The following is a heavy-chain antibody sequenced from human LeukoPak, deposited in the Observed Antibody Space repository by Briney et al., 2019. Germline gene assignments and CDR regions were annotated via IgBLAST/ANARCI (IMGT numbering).Heavy chain of an antibody. CDR3: AQVTWYTSRNFNY. CDR2: ISGSGGST. D-gene: IGHD6-13*01. CDR1: GFTFSSYA. V-gene: IGHV3-23*01. Sequence: PGGSLRLSCAASGFTFSSYAMNWVRQAPGKGLEWVSTISGSGGSTYYADSVKGRFTISRDISKNTLYLQMNSLRAEDTAVYYCAQVTWYTSRNFNYWGQGTLVIVSS. J-gene: IGHJ4*02.